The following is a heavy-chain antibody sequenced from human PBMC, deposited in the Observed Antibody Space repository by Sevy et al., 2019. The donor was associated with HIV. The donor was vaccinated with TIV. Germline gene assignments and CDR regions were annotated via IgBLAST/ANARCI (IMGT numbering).Heavy chain of an antibody. CDR1: GFSFSDSD. CDR2: IGTLGDT. V-gene: IGHV3-13*01. CDR3: VRGLQTHCDRTACPLDH. Sequence: GGSLRLSCAGYGFSFSDSDMHGVRHPTGKSLEWISSIGTLGDTFYADSVKGRFTISRDNAKSSLYLQMSNLRAGDTALYYCVRGLQTHCDRTACPLDHWGQGTLVTVSS. J-gene: IGHJ4*02. D-gene: IGHD2-21*01.